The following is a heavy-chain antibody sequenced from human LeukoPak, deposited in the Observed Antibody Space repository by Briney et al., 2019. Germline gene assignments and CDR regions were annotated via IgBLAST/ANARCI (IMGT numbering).Heavy chain of an antibody. V-gene: IGHV4-39*01. CDR2: TYYSGST. CDR3: ANTLLVGATTASRYFDY. Sequence: SETLSLTCTVSGGSISGYYWGWIRQPPGKGLEWIGSTYYSGSTYYNPSLKSRVSISVDTSKNQFSLKLSSVTAADTAVYYCANTLLVGATTASRYFDYWGQGTLVTVSS. CDR1: GGSISGYY. D-gene: IGHD1-26*01. J-gene: IGHJ4*02.